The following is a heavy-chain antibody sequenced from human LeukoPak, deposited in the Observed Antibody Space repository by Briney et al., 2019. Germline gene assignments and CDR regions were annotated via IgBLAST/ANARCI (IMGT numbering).Heavy chain of an antibody. CDR3: AREASDAFDI. V-gene: IGHV3-33*08. CDR2: IWYDVSNK. J-gene: IGHJ3*02. CDR1: GFAFNTYE. Sequence: PGGSLRLSCAASGFAFNTYEMNWVRQAPGKGLEWVALIWYDVSNKNYADSVKGRFTISRDNSKNTLFLQMNSLRAEDTAVYYCAREASDAFDIWGQGTMVTVSS.